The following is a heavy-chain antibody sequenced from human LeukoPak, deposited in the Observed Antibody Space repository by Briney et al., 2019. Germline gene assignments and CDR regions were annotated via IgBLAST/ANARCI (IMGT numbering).Heavy chain of an antibody. CDR3: ARGAIFVGGVGAQDY. J-gene: IGHJ4*02. CDR2: ISYNRKNE. V-gene: IGHV3-30*03. Sequence: PGRSLRLSCAASGFTFRTYGMHWVRQAPGKGLEWVAFISYNRKNEFYADSVKGRFTISRDNSKNTLYLQMNSLRAEDTAIYYCARGAIFVGGVGAQDYWGQGTLVTVSS. CDR1: GFTFRTYG. D-gene: IGHD1-26*01.